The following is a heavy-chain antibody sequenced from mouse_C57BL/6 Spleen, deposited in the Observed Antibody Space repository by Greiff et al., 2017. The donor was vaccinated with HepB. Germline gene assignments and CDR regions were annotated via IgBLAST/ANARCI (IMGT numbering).Heavy chain of an antibody. CDR1: GYTFTSYW. Sequence: VKLQESGTELVKPGASVKLSCKASGYTFTSYWMHWVKQRPGQGLEWIGNINPSNGGTNYNEKFKSKATLTVDKSSSTAYMQLSSLTSEDSAVYYCAKAYYSNSWFAYWGQGTLVTVSA. D-gene: IGHD2-5*01. J-gene: IGHJ3*01. V-gene: IGHV1-53*01. CDR2: INPSNGGT. CDR3: AKAYYSNSWFAY.